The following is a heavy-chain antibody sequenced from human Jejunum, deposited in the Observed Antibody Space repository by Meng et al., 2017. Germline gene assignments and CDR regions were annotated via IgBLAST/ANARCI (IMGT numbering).Heavy chain of an antibody. CDR1: GFTFSDHY. Sequence: GESLKISCAASGFTFSDHYMDWVRQAPGKGLEWVGRIRNKANSYTTEYAAFVRGRFTISKDDSKNSLYLQMNSLKTEDTAVYYCARDLIASGAFFDYWGQGTLVTVSS. J-gene: IGHJ4*01. CDR3: ARDLIASGAFFDY. CDR2: IRNKANSYTT. D-gene: IGHD2-21*01. V-gene: IGHV3-72*01.